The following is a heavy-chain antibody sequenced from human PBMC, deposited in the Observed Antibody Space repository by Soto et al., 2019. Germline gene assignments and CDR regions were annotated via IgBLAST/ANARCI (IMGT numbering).Heavy chain of an antibody. J-gene: IGHJ4*02. CDR3: AKAKGYGSGSYYLGNFDY. CDR2: ISYDGSNK. V-gene: IGHV3-30*18. D-gene: IGHD3-10*01. Sequence: GGSLRLSCAASGFTFSSYGMHWVRQAPGKGLEWVAVISYDGSNKYYADSVKGRFTISRDNSKNTLYLQMNSLRAEDTAVYYCAKAKGYGSGSYYLGNFDYWGQGTLVIVSS. CDR1: GFTFSSYG.